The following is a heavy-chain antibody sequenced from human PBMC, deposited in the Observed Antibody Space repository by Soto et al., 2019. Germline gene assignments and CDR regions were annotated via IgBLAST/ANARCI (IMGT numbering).Heavy chain of an antibody. D-gene: IGHD3-3*01. J-gene: IGHJ6*02. V-gene: IGHV1-69*01. CDR2: IIPIFGTA. Sequence: QVQLVQSGAEVKKPGSSVKVSCKASGGTFSSYAISWVRQAPGQGLEWMGGIIPIFGTANYAQKFQGRVTITADESTSTAYMELSSLRSEDTAVYYCATGAGIFGVAATTRAHYYYGMDVWGQGTTVTVSS. CDR3: ATGAGIFGVAATTRAHYYYGMDV. CDR1: GGTFSSYA.